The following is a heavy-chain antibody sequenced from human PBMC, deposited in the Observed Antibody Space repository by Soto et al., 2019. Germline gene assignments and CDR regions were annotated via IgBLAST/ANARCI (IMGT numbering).Heavy chain of an antibody. J-gene: IGHJ4*02. CDR1: GGSFSGYY. CDR2: ISHSGST. V-gene: IGHV4-34*01. D-gene: IGHD2-8*02. Sequence: QVQLQQWGAGLLKPWETLSLTCAVYGGSFSGYYWTWIRQPPGTGLEWIGEISHSGSTNYNPSLKSRVTISVDTSKNQFSLKLTSVTAADTAVYYCARDKITGLFDYWGQGTLVTVSS. CDR3: ARDKITGLFDY.